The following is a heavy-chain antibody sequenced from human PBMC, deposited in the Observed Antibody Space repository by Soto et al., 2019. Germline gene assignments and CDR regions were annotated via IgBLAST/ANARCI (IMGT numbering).Heavy chain of an antibody. Sequence: EVQLVESGGGLVQPGGSLRLSCAASGFTVSSNYMSWVRQAPGKGLEWVSVIYSGGSTYYADSVKGIFTISRDNSKNTLYLQMNSLRAEDTAVYYCARPTVTTRGYYYYGMDVWGQGTTVTVSS. V-gene: IGHV3-66*01. D-gene: IGHD4-4*01. CDR2: IYSGGST. J-gene: IGHJ6*02. CDR1: GFTVSSNY. CDR3: ARPTVTTRGYYYYGMDV.